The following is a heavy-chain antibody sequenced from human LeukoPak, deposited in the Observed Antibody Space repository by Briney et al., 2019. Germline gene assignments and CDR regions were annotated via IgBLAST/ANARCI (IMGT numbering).Heavy chain of an antibody. Sequence: ASVKVSCKASGYTFTSYDINWVRQATGQGLEWMGWMNPNSGNTGYAQKFQGRVTMTRNTSISTAYMELSSLRSEDTAVYYCARYCSSTSCYAGFDDWGQGTLVTVSS. J-gene: IGHJ4*02. V-gene: IGHV1-8*01. D-gene: IGHD2-2*01. CDR3: ARYCSSTSCYAGFDD. CDR1: GYTFTSYD. CDR2: MNPNSGNT.